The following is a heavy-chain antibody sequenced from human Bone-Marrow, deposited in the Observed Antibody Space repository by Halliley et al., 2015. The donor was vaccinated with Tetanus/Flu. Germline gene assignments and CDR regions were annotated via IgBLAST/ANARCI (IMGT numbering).Heavy chain of an antibody. D-gene: IGHD6-19*01. CDR1: GFTFSNAW. V-gene: IGHV3-15*01. CDR3: TTDRVWLVLGY. Sequence: SLRLSCAASGFTFSNAWMSWVRQAPGKGLEWVGRIKSKTDGGTTDYDAPVKGRFTISRDDSKNTLYLQMNSLKAEDTAVYYCTTDRVWLVLGYWGQGTLVTVSS. J-gene: IGHJ4*02. CDR2: IKSKTDGGTT.